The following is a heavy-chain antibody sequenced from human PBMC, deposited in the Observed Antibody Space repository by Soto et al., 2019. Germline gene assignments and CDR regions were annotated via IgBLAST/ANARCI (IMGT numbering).Heavy chain of an antibody. CDR1: GFTFTTYA. V-gene: IGHV3-23*01. CDR2: INSGGDGT. Sequence: EVQLLESGGGLIQPGGSLRLSCAASGFTFTTYAMNWVRQAPGKGLEWVSGINSGGDGTYYAGSVDGRFTISRDNSKNTLSLQMNSLRAEDTAVYYCAKGVVGYTSWFDPWGQGTLVTVSS. J-gene: IGHJ5*02. CDR3: AKGVVGYTSWFDP. D-gene: IGHD5-12*01.